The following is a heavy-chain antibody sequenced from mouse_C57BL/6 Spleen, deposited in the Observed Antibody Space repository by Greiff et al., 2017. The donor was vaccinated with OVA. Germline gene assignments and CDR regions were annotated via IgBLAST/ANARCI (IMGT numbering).Heavy chain of an antibody. CDR1: GYSFTDYY. CDR3: GRPDYGSGAYAMDY. V-gene: IGHV1-39*01. Sequence: EVQLQQSGPELVKPGASVKISCKASGYSFTDYYMNWVKQSNGKSLEWIGVINPNYGATSYNQKLKGKATLTVDPSSSTAYILHNSLTSTDYAVYYCGRPDYGSGAYAMDYWGQGTSVTVSS. D-gene: IGHD1-1*01. CDR2: INPNYGAT. J-gene: IGHJ4*01.